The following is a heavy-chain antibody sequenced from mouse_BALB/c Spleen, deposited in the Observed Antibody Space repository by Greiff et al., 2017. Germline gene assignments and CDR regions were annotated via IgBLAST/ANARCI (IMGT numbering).Heavy chain of an antibody. CDR3: ARDATADY. J-gene: IGHJ2*01. Sequence: VQLKESGGDLVKPGGSLKLSCAASGFTFSSYGMSWVRQTPDKRLEWVATISSGGSYTYYPDSVKGRFTISRDNAKNTLYLQMSSLKSEDTAMYYCARDATADYWGQGTTLTVSS. D-gene: IGHD1-2*01. CDR1: GFTFSSYG. CDR2: ISSGGSYT. V-gene: IGHV5-6*01.